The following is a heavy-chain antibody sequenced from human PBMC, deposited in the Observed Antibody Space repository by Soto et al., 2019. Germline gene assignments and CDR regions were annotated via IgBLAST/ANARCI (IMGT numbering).Heavy chain of an antibody. D-gene: IGHD1-7*01. CDR1: GYTLTELS. CDR2: FDPEDGET. V-gene: IGHV1-24*01. CDR3: ARDRGWNYEEWFDP. Sequence: ASVKVSCKVSGYTLTELSMHRVRQAPGKGLEWMGGFDPEDGETIYAQKFQGRVTMTRDTSISTAYMELGRLRSDDKAVYYCARDRGWNYEEWFDPWGQGTLVTVSS. J-gene: IGHJ5*02.